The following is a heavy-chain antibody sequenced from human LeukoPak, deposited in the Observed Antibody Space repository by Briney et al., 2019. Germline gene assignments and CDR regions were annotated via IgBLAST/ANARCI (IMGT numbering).Heavy chain of an antibody. J-gene: IGHJ4*02. V-gene: IGHV1-2*02. CDR3: AVEDIVVVVAASTTAPFDY. Sequence: ASVKVSCKASEYTFTGYYMHWVRQAPGQGLEWMGWINPNSGGTNYAQKFQGRVTMTRDTSISTAYMELSRLRSDDTAVYYCAVEDIVVVVAASTTAPFDYWGQGTLVTVSS. CDR1: EYTFTGYY. D-gene: IGHD2-15*01. CDR2: INPNSGGT.